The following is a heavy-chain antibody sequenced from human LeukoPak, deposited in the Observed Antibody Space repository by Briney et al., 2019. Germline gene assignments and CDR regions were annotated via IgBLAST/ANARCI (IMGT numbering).Heavy chain of an antibody. CDR3: AREMGGYPFDY. D-gene: IGHD5-12*01. J-gene: IGHJ4*02. Sequence: GGSLRLSCAASGSTFSSFEMNWVRQAPGKGLEWVSYISSSGSTIYYADSVKGRFTISRDNAKKSLNLQMNSLRAEDTAVYYCAREMGGYPFDYWGQGTLVTVSS. V-gene: IGHV3-48*03. CDR2: ISSSGSTI. CDR1: GSTFSSFE.